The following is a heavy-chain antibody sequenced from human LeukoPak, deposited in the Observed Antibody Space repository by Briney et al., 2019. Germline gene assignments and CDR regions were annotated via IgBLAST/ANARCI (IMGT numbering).Heavy chain of an antibody. J-gene: IGHJ4*02. CDR3: ARGSHNWNDLDY. D-gene: IGHD1-1*01. CDR2: ISSNRGST. CDR1: GFTFSSYA. Sequence: GGSLRLSCAASGFTFSSYAMHWVRQAPGKGLEYVSAISSNRGSTYYANSVKGRFTISRDNSKNTLYLQMGSLRAEDMAVYYCARGSHNWNDLDYWGQGTLVTVSS. V-gene: IGHV3-64*01.